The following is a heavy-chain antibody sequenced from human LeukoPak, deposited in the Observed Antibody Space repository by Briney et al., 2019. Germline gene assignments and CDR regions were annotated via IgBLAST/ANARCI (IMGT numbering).Heavy chain of an antibody. D-gene: IGHD3-22*01. CDR3: ARASPNTYYYDSSGSGFDY. J-gene: IGHJ4*02. Sequence: GVSVKVSCKASGYTFTSYYMHWVRQAPGQGLEWMGIINPSGGSTSYAQKFQGRVTMTRDTSKNQFSLKLSSVTAADTAVYYCARASPNTYYYDSSGSGFDYWGQGTLVTVSS. CDR1: GYTFTSYY. V-gene: IGHV1-46*01. CDR2: INPSGGST.